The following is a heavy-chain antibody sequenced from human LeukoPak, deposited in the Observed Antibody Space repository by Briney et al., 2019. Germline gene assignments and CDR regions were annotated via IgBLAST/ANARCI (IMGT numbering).Heavy chain of an antibody. J-gene: IGHJ4*02. CDR3: ARGTMIVATTPDY. CDR1: GGSISSGDYY. CDR2: IYYSGST. D-gene: IGHD3-22*01. Sequence: SETLSLTCTVSGGSISSGDYYWSWLRQPPGKGLEWIGYIYYSGSTYYNPSLKSRVTISVDTSKNQFSLKLSSVTAADTAVYYCARGTMIVATTPDYWGQGTLVTVSS. V-gene: IGHV4-30-4*01.